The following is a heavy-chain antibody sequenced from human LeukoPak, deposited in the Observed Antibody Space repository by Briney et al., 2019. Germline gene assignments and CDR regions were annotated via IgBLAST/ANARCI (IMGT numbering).Heavy chain of an antibody. CDR2: ISAYNGNT. D-gene: IGHD3-22*01. CDR1: GYTFTSYG. CDR3: AREDYYDSGSNDY. Sequence: AASVKVSCKASGYTFTSYGISWVRQAPGQGLEWMGWISAYNGNTNYAQKFQGRVTITRNTSISTAYMELSSLRSEDTAVYYCAREDYYDSGSNDYWGQGTLVTVSS. J-gene: IGHJ4*02. V-gene: IGHV1-18*01.